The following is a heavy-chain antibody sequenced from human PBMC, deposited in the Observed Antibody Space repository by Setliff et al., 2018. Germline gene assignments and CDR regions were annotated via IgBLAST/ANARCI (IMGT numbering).Heavy chain of an antibody. CDR1: GYPFTNYG. CDR3: ARADYSSALHYFDY. V-gene: IGHV1-18*01. J-gene: IGHJ4*02. Sequence: ASVKVSCKAPGYPFTNYGLTWVRQAPGQGLEWMGWISGHNGHTKYAQNVQGRVTVTTETSTSTAFMELTSLTSDDTAVYYCARADYSSALHYFDYWGLGTLVTVS. CDR2: ISGHNGHT. D-gene: IGHD2-2*01.